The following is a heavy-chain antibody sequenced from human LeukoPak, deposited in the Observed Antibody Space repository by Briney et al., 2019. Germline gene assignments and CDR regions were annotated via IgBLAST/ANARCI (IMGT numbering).Heavy chain of an antibody. CDR3: SSDGGGTGATSDY. CDR2: ITNNGDTT. Sequence: GGTLRLSCAASGFDFSMYYMQWVRQAPGKGLVWVSRITNNGDTTTYADSVKGRFTISRDNAKNTLLLQMNSLRAGDTAVYFCSSDGGGTGATSDYWGQGTLVTVSS. CDR1: GFDFSMYY. D-gene: IGHD1-26*01. J-gene: IGHJ4*02. V-gene: IGHV3-74*03.